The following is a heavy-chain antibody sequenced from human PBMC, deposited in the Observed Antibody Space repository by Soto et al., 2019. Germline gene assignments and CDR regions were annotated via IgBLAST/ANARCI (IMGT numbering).Heavy chain of an antibody. CDR2: ITGSGGGT. V-gene: IGHV3-23*01. CDR1: RFSFSNYA. J-gene: IGHJ3*02. D-gene: IGHD4-17*01. Sequence: EVQLLESGGRLVPPGGSLRLSCAGSRFSFSNYAMTWARQAPGEGLEWVSSITGSGGGTTYADSVKGRVTISRDNSKNILYLQMDSLRADDTAVYYCSTDPTGDYIGAFDNWGQGTMVTVSS. CDR3: STDPTGDYIGAFDN.